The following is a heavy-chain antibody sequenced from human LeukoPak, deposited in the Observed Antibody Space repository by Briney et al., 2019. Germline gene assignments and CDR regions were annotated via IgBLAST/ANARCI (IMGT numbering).Heavy chain of an antibody. CDR1: VGTFSSYT. V-gene: IGHV1-69*04. CDR2: IIPILGIA. CDR3: ARETVVVPAAIDY. D-gene: IGHD2-2*02. Sequence: SVKVSCKASVGTFSSYTISWVRQAPGQGLDWMGRIIPILGIANYAQKFQGRVTITADKSTSTAYMELSSLRSEDTAVYYCARETVVVPAAIDYWGQGTLVTVSS. J-gene: IGHJ4*02.